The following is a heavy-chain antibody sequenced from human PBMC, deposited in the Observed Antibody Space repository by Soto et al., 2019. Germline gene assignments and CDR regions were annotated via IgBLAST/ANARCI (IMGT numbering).Heavy chain of an antibody. CDR3: AKDRGRQWLAREFDY. D-gene: IGHD6-19*01. Sequence: GGSLRLSCAASGFTFDDYAMHWVRQAPGKGLEWVSGISWNSGSIGYADSVKGRFTISRDNAKNSLYLQMNSLRAEDTALYYCAKDRGRQWLAREFDYWGQGTLVTVSS. J-gene: IGHJ4*02. V-gene: IGHV3-9*01. CDR1: GFTFDDYA. CDR2: ISWNSGSI.